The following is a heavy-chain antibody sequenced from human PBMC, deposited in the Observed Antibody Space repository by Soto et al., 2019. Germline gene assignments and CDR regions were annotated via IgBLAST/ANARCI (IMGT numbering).Heavy chain of an antibody. D-gene: IGHD3-9*01. Sequence: SETMSLTCTVSGDCLSSGGHYGSWIHQHPGKGLEWIGHIYDSVNTYYSPSLRSRVTISADMSKNQFSLNLRSVTAADTAVYYCARVDHRGYFAILTDYWGQGTLVTVSS. CDR1: GDCLSSGGHY. J-gene: IGHJ4*02. CDR2: IYDSVNT. CDR3: ARVDHRGYFAILTDY. V-gene: IGHV4-31*03.